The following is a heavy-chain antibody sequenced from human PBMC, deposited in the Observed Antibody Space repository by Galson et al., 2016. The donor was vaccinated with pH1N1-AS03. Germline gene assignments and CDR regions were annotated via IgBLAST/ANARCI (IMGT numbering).Heavy chain of an antibody. CDR2: ISWDGGST. CDR1: GFTFDDYA. D-gene: IGHD3-10*01. J-gene: IGHJ4*02. CDR3: AKDRGGYGSGSYYNY. V-gene: IGHV3-43D*03. Sequence: SLRLSCAASGFTFDDYAMHWVRQAPGKGLEWVSLISWDGGSTYYADSVKGRFTISRDNSKNSLYLQMNSLRAEDTALYYCAKDRGGYGSGSYYNYWGQGTLFTVSS.